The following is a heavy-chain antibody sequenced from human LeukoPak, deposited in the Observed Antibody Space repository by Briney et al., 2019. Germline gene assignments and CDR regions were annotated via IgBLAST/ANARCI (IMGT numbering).Heavy chain of an antibody. CDR1: GFTFSGYP. J-gene: IGHJ4*02. CDR2: ISGSGGAT. V-gene: IGHV3-23*01. CDR3: GKYLQTSVGANDY. Sequence: GGSLRLSCAASGFTFSGYPMNWVRQAPGKGLEWVSVISGSGGATFYGDSVQGRFTISRDNSRDTLYLQMNSLTAEDTAVYYCGKYLQTSVGANDYWGQGTLVTVSS. D-gene: IGHD1-26*01.